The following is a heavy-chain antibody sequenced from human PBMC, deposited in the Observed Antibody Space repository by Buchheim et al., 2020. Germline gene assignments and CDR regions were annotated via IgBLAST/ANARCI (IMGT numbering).Heavy chain of an antibody. V-gene: IGHV3-33*01. CDR1: GFTFSSYG. J-gene: IGHJ4*02. CDR2: IWYDGSNK. Sequence: QVQLVESGGGVAQPGRSLRLSCAASGFTFSSYGMHWVRQAPGKGLEWVAVIWYDGSNKYYADSVKGRFTISRDNSKNTLYLQMNSLRAEDTAVYYCARGSTPTYYYDSSGYVDYWGQGTL. D-gene: IGHD3-22*01. CDR3: ARGSTPTYYYDSSGYVDY.